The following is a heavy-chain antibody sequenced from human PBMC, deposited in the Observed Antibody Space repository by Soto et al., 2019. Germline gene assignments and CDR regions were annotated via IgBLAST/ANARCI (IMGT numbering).Heavy chain of an antibody. V-gene: IGHV1-2*04. Sequence: ASVKVSCKASGYTFTGYYMHWVRQAPGQGLEWMGWINPNSGGTNYAQKFQGWVTMTRDTSISTAYMELSRLRSEDTAVYYCARDRGSWYLVYWGQGTLVTVSS. CDR3: ARDRGSWYLVY. D-gene: IGHD6-13*01. J-gene: IGHJ4*02. CDR1: GYTFTGYY. CDR2: INPNSGGT.